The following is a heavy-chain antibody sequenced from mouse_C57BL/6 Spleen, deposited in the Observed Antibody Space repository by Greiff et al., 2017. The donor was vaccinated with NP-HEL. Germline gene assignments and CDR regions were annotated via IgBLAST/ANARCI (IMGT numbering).Heavy chain of an antibody. CDR2: IDPSDSYT. CDR3: ASHYSKTPYAMDY. J-gene: IGHJ4*01. CDR1: GYTFTSYW. V-gene: IGHV1-69*01. D-gene: IGHD2-5*01. Sequence: VKLQQPGAELVMPGASVKLSCKASGYTFTSYWMHWVKQRPGQGLEWIGEIDPSDSYTNYNQKFKGKSTLTVDKSSSTAYMQLSSLTSEDSAVYYCASHYSKTPYAMDYWGQGTSVTVSS.